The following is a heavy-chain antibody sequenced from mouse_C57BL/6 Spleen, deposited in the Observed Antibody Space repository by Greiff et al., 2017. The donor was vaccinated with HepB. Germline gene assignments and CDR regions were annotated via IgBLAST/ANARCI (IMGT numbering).Heavy chain of an antibody. Sequence: VQLQQSGAELVRPGASVTLSCKASGYTFTDYEMHWVKQTPVHGLEWIGAIDPETGGTAYNQKFKGKAILTADKSSSTAYMELRSLTSEDSAVYYCTRKAITTVVATYYFDYWGQGTTLTVSS. CDR2: IDPETGGT. J-gene: IGHJ2*01. CDR3: TRKAITTVVATYYFDY. CDR1: GYTFTDYE. V-gene: IGHV1-15*01. D-gene: IGHD1-1*01.